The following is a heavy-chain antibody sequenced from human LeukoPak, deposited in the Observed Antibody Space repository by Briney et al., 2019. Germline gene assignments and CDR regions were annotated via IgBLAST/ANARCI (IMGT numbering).Heavy chain of an antibody. Sequence: GASVKVSCKASGGTFSSYAISWVRQAPGQGLEWMGGIIPIFGTANYAQKFQGRVTITTDESTSTAYMELSSLRSEDTAVYYCASATRHIKYGYGPGGWVENNYYYYYVDVWGKGTTVTVSS. CDR3: ASATRHIKYGYGPGGWVENNYYYYYVDV. CDR1: GGTFSSYA. D-gene: IGHD5-18*01. V-gene: IGHV1-69*05. J-gene: IGHJ6*03. CDR2: IIPIFGTA.